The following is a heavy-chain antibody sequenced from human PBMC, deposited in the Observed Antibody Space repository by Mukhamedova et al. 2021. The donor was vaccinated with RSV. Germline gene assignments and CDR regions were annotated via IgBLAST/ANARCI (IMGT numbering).Heavy chain of an antibody. J-gene: IGHJ5*02. D-gene: IGHD5-24*01. CDR3: ARGPWGEMATIRRFDP. V-gene: IGHV4-34*01. CDR2: INHSGST. Sequence: GKGLEWIGEINHSGSTNYNPSLKSRVTISVDTSKNQFSLKLSSVTAADTAVYYCARGPWGEMATIRRFDPWGQGTLVTVS.